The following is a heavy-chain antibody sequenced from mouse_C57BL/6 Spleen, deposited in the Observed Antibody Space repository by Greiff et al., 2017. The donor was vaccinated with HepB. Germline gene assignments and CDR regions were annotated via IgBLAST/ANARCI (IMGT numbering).Heavy chain of an antibody. J-gene: IGHJ4*01. CDR1: GYTFTSYW. D-gene: IGHD1-1*01. Sequence: QVQLQQPGAELVMPGASVKLSCKASGYTFTSYWMHWVKQRPGQGLEWIGEIDPSDSYTNYNQKFKGKSTLTVDKSSSTAYMQLSSLTSEDSAVYYCARWATTRDYAMDYWGQGTSVTVSS. CDR3: ARWATTRDYAMDY. V-gene: IGHV1-69*01. CDR2: IDPSDSYT.